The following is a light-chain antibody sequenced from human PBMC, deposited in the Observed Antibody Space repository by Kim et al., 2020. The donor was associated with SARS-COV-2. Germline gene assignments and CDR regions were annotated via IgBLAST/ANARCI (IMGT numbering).Light chain of an antibody. V-gene: IGLV1-47*01. CDR2: RNN. CDR3: AAWDDSLSGRV. Sequence: GQRVTISCSGSPASIGSNYVYWYQKLPGTAPKLLIYRNNQRPSGVPDRFSGSKSGTSASLAISGLRSEDEADYYCAAWDDSLSGRVFGGGTQLTVL. CDR1: PASIGSNY. J-gene: IGLJ2*01.